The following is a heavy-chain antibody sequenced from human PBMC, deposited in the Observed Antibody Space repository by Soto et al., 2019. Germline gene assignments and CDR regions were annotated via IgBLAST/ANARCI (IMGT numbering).Heavy chain of an antibody. Sequence: PGGSLRLSCAASGFTFSSYGIHWVRQAPGKGLEWVAVISYDGSNKYYADSVKGRFTISRDNSKNTLYLQMNSLRAEDTAVYYCAKSSGLYSSSSAFDYWGQGTLVTVSS. CDR2: ISYDGSNK. J-gene: IGHJ4*02. D-gene: IGHD6-6*01. CDR3: AKSSGLYSSSSAFDY. V-gene: IGHV3-30*18. CDR1: GFTFSSYG.